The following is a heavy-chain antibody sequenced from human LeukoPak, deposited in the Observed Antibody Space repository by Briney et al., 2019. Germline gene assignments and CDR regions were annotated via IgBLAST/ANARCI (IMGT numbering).Heavy chain of an antibody. Sequence: ASVKVSCKASGYTFTSYYMHWVRQAPGQGLEWMGIINPSGGSTSYAQKFQGRVTMTRDMSTSTAYMELNSLRSEDTAVYYCARVVTPRYCSSPSCYWKGWFDPWGQGTLVTVSS. CDR2: INPSGGST. CDR1: GYTFTSYY. D-gene: IGHD2-2*01. J-gene: IGHJ5*02. V-gene: IGHV1-46*01. CDR3: ARVVTPRYCSSPSCYWKGWFDP.